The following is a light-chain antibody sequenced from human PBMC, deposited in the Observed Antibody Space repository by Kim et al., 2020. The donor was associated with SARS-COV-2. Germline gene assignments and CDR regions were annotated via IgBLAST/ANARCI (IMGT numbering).Light chain of an antibody. CDR3: QQYNNWPPDT. Sequence: EIVVTQSPATLSVSPGERATHSCRASQSVSSNLAWYQQKPGQAPRLLIYGASTRATGIPARFSGSGSGTEFTLTISSLQSEDFAVYYCQQYNNWPPDTFGQVTRLEIK. CDR2: GAS. V-gene: IGKV3-15*01. J-gene: IGKJ5*01. CDR1: QSVSSN.